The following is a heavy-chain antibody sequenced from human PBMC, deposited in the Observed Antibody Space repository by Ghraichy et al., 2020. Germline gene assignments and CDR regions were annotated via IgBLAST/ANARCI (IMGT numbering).Heavy chain of an antibody. CDR3: ARGHRMESSGYSLPGFDY. J-gene: IGHJ4*02. CDR1: GYTFTGYY. V-gene: IGHV1-2*02. CDR2: INPNSGGT. Sequence: ASVKVSCKASGYTFTGYYMHWVRQAPGQGLEWMGWINPNSGGTNYAQKFQGRVTMPRDTSISTAYMELSRLRSDDAAVYYCARGHRMESSGYSLPGFDYWGQGTLVTGSS. D-gene: IGHD3-22*01.